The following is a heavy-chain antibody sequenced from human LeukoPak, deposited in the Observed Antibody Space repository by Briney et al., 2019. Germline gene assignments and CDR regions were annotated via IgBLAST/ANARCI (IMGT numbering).Heavy chain of an antibody. D-gene: IGHD1-1*01. J-gene: IGHJ6*02. Sequence: PGGSLRLSCVVSGLIFRAYGMHWVRQAPGKGLEWVAVVSPDGHTKFYADSVRGRFTISRDNSQNTVVLQMDSLTADDTGVYYCTTEGTTWNAYDFWGQGTTVIVSS. V-gene: IGHV3-30*03. CDR1: GLIFRAYG. CDR3: TTEGTTWNAYDF. CDR2: VSPDGHTK.